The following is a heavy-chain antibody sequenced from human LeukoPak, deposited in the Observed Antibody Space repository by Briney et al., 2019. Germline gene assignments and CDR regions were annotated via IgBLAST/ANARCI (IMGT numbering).Heavy chain of an antibody. CDR1: GGTFSSYA. CDR3: AREGGYDFWSGDNAFDI. Sequence: SVKVSCKASGGTFSSYAISWVRQAPGQGLEWMGGIIPIFGTANYAQKFQGRVTITADESTSTAYMELSSLRSEDTAVYYCAREGGYDFWSGDNAFDIWGQGTMVTVSS. D-gene: IGHD3-3*01. V-gene: IGHV1-69*13. CDR2: IIPIFGTA. J-gene: IGHJ3*02.